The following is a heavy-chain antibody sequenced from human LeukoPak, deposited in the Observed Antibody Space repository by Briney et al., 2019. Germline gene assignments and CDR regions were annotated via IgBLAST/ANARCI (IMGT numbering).Heavy chain of an antibody. CDR3: AKDLYQLLLVGPNWFDP. J-gene: IGHJ5*02. D-gene: IGHD2-2*01. V-gene: IGHV3-30*02. CDR1: GLTFSSYG. Sequence: GGSLRPSCAASGLTFSSYGMHWVRQAPGKGLEWVAFIRYDGSNKYYADSVKGRFTISRDNSKNTLYLQMNSLRAEDTAVYYCAKDLYQLLLVGPNWFDPWGQGTLVTVSS. CDR2: IRYDGSNK.